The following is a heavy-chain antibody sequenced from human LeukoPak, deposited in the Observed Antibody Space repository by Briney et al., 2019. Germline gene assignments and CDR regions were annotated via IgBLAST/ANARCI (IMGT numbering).Heavy chain of an antibody. Sequence: GGSLRLSCAASGFTFRSYGMHWVRQAPGKGLEWVAVISYDGSNKYYADSVKGRFTISRDNSKNTLYLQMNSLRAEDTAVYYCAKDYDSSSWYRPGGFDYWGQGTLVTVSS. V-gene: IGHV3-30*18. J-gene: IGHJ4*02. CDR1: GFTFRSYG. CDR3: AKDYDSSSWYRPGGFDY. D-gene: IGHD6-13*01. CDR2: ISYDGSNK.